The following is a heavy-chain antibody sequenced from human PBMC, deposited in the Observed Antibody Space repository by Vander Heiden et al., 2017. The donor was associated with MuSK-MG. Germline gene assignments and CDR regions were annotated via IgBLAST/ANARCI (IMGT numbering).Heavy chain of an antibody. Sequence: QVQLVQSGAEVKKPGSSVKVSCKASGGTFSSYAISWVRQAPGQGLEWMGGIIPIFGTANYAQKFQGRVTITADESTSTAYMELSSLRSEDTAVYYCARGIRDGYNPSGYFDYWGQGTLVTVSS. J-gene: IGHJ4*02. D-gene: IGHD5-12*01. CDR3: ARGIRDGYNPSGYFDY. CDR1: GGTFSSYA. V-gene: IGHV1-69*01. CDR2: IIPIFGTA.